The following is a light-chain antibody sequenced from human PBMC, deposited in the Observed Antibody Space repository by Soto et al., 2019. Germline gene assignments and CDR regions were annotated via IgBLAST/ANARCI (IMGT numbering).Light chain of an antibody. V-gene: IGKV1D-16*01. CDR3: QQYYICPLT. CDR1: QNINSC. Sequence: DVKMTQSPSTLSASVGDRVTITCRASQNINSCLAWYQQKPGNAPKTLMYTASSLQTGVPSRFSGSESGTDYLLITSNLQPDDYATYYCQQYYICPLTFGGGTKVEIK. CDR2: TAS. J-gene: IGKJ4*01.